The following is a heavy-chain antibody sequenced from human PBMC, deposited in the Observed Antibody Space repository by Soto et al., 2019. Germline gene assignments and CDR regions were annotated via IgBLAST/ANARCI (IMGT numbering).Heavy chain of an antibody. J-gene: IGHJ6*02. Sequence: WASVKVSCKASGYSFTDYHIHWVRQAPGQGLEWLGRINPKSGGTSTAQKFQGWVTMTTDTSISTASMELTRLTADDTVIYYCARGDSTDCSNGVCSFLYNHAMDVWGQGTTVTVSS. CDR1: GYSFTDYH. V-gene: IGHV1-2*05. D-gene: IGHD2-8*01. CDR3: ARGDSTDCSNGVCSFLYNHAMDV. CDR2: INPKSGGT.